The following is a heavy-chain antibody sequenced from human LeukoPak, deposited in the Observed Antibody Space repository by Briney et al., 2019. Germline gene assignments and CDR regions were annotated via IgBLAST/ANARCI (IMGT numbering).Heavy chain of an antibody. V-gene: IGHV5-51*01. D-gene: IGHD2-2*01. Sequence: GGSLRLSCAASGFTFSSYSMNWVRQAPGKGLEWMRIIYPGDSDSRYSPSFQGQVTFSADKSISTAYLQWSSLKASDTAMYYCARRSYCYSTSCYGYWFDSWGQGTLVTVSS. CDR3: ARRSYCYSTSCYGYWFDS. CDR1: GFTFSSYS. CDR2: IYPGDSDS. J-gene: IGHJ5*01.